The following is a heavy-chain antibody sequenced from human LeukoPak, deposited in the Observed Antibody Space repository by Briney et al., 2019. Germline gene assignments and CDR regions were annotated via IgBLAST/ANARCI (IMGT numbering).Heavy chain of an antibody. D-gene: IGHD5-12*01. V-gene: IGHV4-59*01. CDR2: IYHSGST. CDR1: GGSISSYY. J-gene: IGHJ6*04. CDR3: ARMTYDPHGVDV. Sequence: SETLSLTCTVSGGSISSYYWSWIRQPPGKGLEWIGSIYHSGSTYYNPSLKSRVTISVDTSKNQFSLKLSSVTAADTAVYYCARMTYDPHGVDVWGKGTTVTVSS.